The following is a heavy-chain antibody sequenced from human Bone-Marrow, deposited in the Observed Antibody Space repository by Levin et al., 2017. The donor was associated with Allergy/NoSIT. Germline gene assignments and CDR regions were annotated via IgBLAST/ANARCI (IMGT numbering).Heavy chain of an antibody. Sequence: SGPTLVKPTQTLTLTCTFSGFSLSTSGMCVSWIRQPPGKALEWLALIDWDDDKYYSTSLKTRLTISKDTSKNQVVLTMTNMDPVDTATYYCARSTLEYAIEYYFDYWGQGTLVTVSS. CDR1: GFSLSTSGMC. V-gene: IGHV2-70*01. D-gene: IGHD2/OR15-2a*01. J-gene: IGHJ4*02. CDR3: ARSTLEYAIEYYFDY. CDR2: IDWDDDK.